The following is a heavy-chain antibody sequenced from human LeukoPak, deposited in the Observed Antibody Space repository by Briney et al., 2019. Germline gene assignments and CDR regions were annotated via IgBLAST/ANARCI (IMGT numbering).Heavy chain of an antibody. J-gene: IGHJ6*03. D-gene: IGHD1-7*01. Sequence: GGSLRLSCAASGFTVSSNYMSWVRQAPGKGLEWVSVIYSGGSTYYADSVKGRFTISRDNSKNTLYLQMNSLRAEDTAVYYCARDIRTGTFYYYYDMDVWGKGATVTVSS. CDR1: GFTVSSNY. CDR2: IYSGGST. V-gene: IGHV3-66*02. CDR3: ARDIRTGTFYYYYDMDV.